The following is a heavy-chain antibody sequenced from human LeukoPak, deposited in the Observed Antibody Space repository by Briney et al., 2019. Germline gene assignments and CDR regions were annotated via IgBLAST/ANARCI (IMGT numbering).Heavy chain of an antibody. V-gene: IGHV3-53*01. D-gene: IGHD1-14*01. Sequence: GGSLRLSCAASEFIVSANYMSWVRQAPGKGLEWVSLIYSGGSTYYADSVKGRFTISRDSSKNILHLQMNTLRAEDTAVYYCARAGSIRFDSWGQGTLVTVSS. CDR3: ARAGSIRFDS. CDR1: EFIVSANY. CDR2: IYSGGST. J-gene: IGHJ4*02.